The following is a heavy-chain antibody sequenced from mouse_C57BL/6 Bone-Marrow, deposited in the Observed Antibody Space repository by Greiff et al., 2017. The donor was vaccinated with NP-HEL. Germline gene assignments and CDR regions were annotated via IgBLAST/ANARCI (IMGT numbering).Heavy chain of an antibody. Sequence: EVQGVESGAELVRPGASVKLSCTASGFNIKDDYMHWVKQRPEQGLEWIGWIDPENGDTEYASKFPGTATITAYTSSNTAYLPLSSLTSEDTAVYYCTQIYYGNYGGTCYAMDYWGQGTSVTVSS. J-gene: IGHJ4*01. CDR2: IDPENGDT. CDR1: GFNIKDDY. D-gene: IGHD2-1*01. CDR3: TQIYYGNYGGTCYAMDY. V-gene: IGHV14-4*01.